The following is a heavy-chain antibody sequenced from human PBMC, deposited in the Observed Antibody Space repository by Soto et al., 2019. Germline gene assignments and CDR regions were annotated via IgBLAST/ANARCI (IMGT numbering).Heavy chain of an antibody. V-gene: IGHV3-49*03. CDR3: TSQGKSLSSSWGGFDY. CDR1: GFTFGDYA. Sequence: GESLKISCTASGFTFGDYAMSWFRQAPGKGLEWVGFIRSKAYGGTTEYAASVKGRFTISRDDSKSIAYLQMNSLKTEDTAVYYCTSQGKSLSSSWGGFDYWGQGTLVTVSS. J-gene: IGHJ4*02. CDR2: IRSKAYGGTT. D-gene: IGHD6-13*01.